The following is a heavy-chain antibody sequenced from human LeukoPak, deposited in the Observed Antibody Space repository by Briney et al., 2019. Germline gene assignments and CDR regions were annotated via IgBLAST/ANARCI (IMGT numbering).Heavy chain of an antibody. J-gene: IGHJ4*02. V-gene: IGHV3-7*01. CDR3: GRHRSGSGTYFIDY. Sequence: QTGGSLILSCVVSGFTFSSYSMIWVRQAPGKGLQWVANMKKDGSETKYVDSVKGRFTISRDNTKNPLYLQMNSLRAEDTAVYYCGRHRSGSGTYFIDYWGQGTLVSVSS. CDR1: GFTFSSYS. D-gene: IGHD3-10*01. CDR2: MKKDGSET.